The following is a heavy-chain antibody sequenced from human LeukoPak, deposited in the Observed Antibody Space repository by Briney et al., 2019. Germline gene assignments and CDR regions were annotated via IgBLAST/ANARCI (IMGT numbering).Heavy chain of an antibody. V-gene: IGHV3-23*01. J-gene: IGHJ4*02. CDR3: TKEDEYYGYLGQGRGYFDY. D-gene: IGHD3-16*01. CDR1: GFTFSSYA. Sequence: PGGSLRLSCGASGFTFSSYAMAWVRQAPGKGLEWVSAIRGTGSSTYYADSVKGRFTISSDNYKSTLYLQMNSLGAEETAIFFVTKEDEYYGYLGQGRGYFDYWGQGTLVTVSS. CDR2: IRGTGSST.